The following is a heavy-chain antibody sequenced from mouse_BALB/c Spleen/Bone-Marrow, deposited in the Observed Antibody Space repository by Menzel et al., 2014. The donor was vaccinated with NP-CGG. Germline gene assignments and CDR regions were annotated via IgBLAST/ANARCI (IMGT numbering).Heavy chain of an antibody. V-gene: IGHV7-1*02. CDR3: ARDVGYGNYFVY. J-gene: IGHJ3*01. D-gene: IGHD2-10*02. CDR1: GFTFSDFY. CDR2: SRNKAKYYTT. Sequence: EVMLVESGGGLVQPGDSLRLSCATSGFTFSDFYMEWVRQPPGKRLEWIAASRNKAKYYTTEYSASVKGRFIVSRDTSQGILYLQMNALRAEDTAIYYCARDVGYGNYFVYWGQGTLVTVSA.